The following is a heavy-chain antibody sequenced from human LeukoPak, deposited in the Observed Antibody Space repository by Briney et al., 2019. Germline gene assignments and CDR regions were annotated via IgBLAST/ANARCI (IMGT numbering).Heavy chain of an antibody. D-gene: IGHD3-22*01. J-gene: IGHJ1*01. CDR1: GFTFSSYA. V-gene: IGHV3-23*01. CDR2: ISGSGGST. CDR3: AKDLHSGYYDSSGYTVFQH. Sequence: GGTLRLSCAVSGFTFSSYAMSWVREAPGKGLEGGSAISGSGGSTYYAVSVKGRFTISRDNSKNTLYLQMNSLRAEDTAVYYCAKDLHSGYYDSSGYTVFQHWGQGTLVTVSS.